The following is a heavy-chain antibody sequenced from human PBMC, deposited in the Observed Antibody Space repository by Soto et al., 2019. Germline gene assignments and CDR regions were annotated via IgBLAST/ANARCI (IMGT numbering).Heavy chain of an antibody. V-gene: IGHV1-8*01. CDR2: MNPNSGNT. CDR1: GYTFTSYD. Sequence: QVQLVQSGAEVKKPGASVKVSCKASGYTFTSYDINWVRQATGQGLEWRGWMNPNSGNTGYAQKFQGRVTMTRNTSISTAYMELSSLRSEDTAVYYCARVPDSGVYSSGWYDNGDYWGQGNLVTVSS. D-gene: IGHD6-19*01. J-gene: IGHJ4*02. CDR3: ARVPDSGVYSSGWYDNGDY.